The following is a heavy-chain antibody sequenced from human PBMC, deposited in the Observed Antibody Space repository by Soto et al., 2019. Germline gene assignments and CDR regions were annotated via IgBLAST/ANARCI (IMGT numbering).Heavy chain of an antibody. J-gene: IGHJ4*02. V-gene: IGHV4-30-4*01. D-gene: IGHD3-22*01. CDR3: ARANYDSRGYYSFFRY. CDR2: IYYSGAT. CDR1: GGSISSGDYY. Sequence: PSETLSLTCTVSGGSISSGDYYWSWIRQPPGKGLEWIGSIYYSGATYHNPSLKSRVTISADTSKNQFSLKLSSVTAADTAVYYCARANYDSRGYYSFFRYWGQGTLVTVSS.